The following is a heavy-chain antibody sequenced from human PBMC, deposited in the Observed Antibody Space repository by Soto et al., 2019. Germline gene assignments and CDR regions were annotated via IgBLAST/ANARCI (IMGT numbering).Heavy chain of an antibody. Sequence: GGSLRLSCAASGFTFSSYAMHWVRQAPGKGLEWVAVISYDGSNKYYADSVKGRFTISRDNSKNTLYLQMNSLRAEDTAGYSCAIEVRGFWSVAFDIWGQGTMVTVSS. CDR2: ISYDGSNK. D-gene: IGHD3-3*01. CDR3: AIEVRGFWSVAFDI. CDR1: GFTFSSYA. J-gene: IGHJ3*02. V-gene: IGHV3-30*04.